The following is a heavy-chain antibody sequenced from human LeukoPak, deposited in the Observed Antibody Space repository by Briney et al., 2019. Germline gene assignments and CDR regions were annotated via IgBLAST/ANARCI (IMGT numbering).Heavy chain of an antibody. CDR3: ARENYGTLDY. V-gene: IGHV3-53*01. J-gene: IGHJ4*02. CDR1: GFTVSSNY. D-gene: IGHD4-17*01. CDR2: IYSGGST. Sequence: PGGSLRLSCAASGFTVSSNYMSWVRQAPGKGLEWVSVIYSGGSTYYADSVKGRLTISRDNSKNTLYLQMNSLRAEDTAVYYCARENYGTLDYWGQGTLVTVSS.